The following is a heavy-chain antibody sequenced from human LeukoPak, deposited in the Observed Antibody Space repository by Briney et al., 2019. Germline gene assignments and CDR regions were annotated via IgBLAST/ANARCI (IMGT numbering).Heavy chain of an antibody. CDR1: GGSFSGYY. CDR2: INHSGST. V-gene: IGHV4-34*01. D-gene: IGHD3-22*01. J-gene: IGHJ4*02. CDR3: ARESTWYYYDSSGYYRLNYFDY. Sequence: SETLSLTCAVYGGSFSGYYWSWIRQPPGKGLEWIGEINHSGSTYYNPSLKSRVTISVDTSKNQFSLKLSSVTAADTAVYYCARESTWYYYDSSGYYRLNYFDYWGQGTLVTVSS.